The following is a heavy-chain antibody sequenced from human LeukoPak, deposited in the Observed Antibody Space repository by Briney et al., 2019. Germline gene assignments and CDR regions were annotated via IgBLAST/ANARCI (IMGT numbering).Heavy chain of an antibody. V-gene: IGHV4-34*01. Sequence: SETLSLTCAVYGGPSRGFFWSWIRQAPGKGLEWIGEISHSGSSNYNPSLKSRITISVDTSKSQFSLRLTSVTAADTAVYYCARHLIADYDSSGYYYFDYWGQGTLVTVSS. CDR3: ARHLIADYDSSGYYYFDY. J-gene: IGHJ4*02. CDR1: GGPSRGFF. CDR2: ISHSGSS. D-gene: IGHD3-22*01.